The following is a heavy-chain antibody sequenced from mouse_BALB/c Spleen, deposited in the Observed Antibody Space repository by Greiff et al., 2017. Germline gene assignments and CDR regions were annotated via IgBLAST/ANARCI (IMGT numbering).Heavy chain of an antibody. D-gene: IGHD2-1*01. CDR2: IYPGDGET. CDR1: VYTFTSYW. J-gene: IGHJ3*01. Sequence: VQLQQSGAELARPGASVKLSCKASVYTFTSYWMQWVKQRPGQGLVWIGAIYPGDGETRYTQKFKGKATLTADKSSNTAYMQLSSLASEDSAVYYCARGGYGNYFADWGQGTLVTVSA. CDR3: ARGGYGNYFAD. V-gene: IGHV1-87*01.